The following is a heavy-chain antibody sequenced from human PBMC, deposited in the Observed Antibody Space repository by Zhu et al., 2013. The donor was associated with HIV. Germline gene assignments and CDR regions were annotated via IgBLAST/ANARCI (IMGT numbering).Heavy chain of an antibody. CDR1: GYTFTTYD. J-gene: IGHJ4*02. D-gene: IGHD2-2*01. Sequence: QVQLVQSGAEVKKPGASLKVSCKTSGYTFTTYDINWVRQATGQGLEWMGWMNPKSGDTGFAQKFQGRLTITRNTSITTAYMDVSSLRSEDTAVYYCARGVLSCSTTTCQYYFDYWGQGNPGHRLF. CDR3: ARGVLSCSTTTCQYYFDY. V-gene: IGHV1-8*03. CDR2: MNPKSGDT.